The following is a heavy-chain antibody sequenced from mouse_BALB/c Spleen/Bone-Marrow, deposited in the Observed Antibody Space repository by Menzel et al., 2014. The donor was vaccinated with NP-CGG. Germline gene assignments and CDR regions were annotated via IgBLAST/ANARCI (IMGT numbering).Heavy chain of an antibody. CDR1: GFTFSSFG. V-gene: IGHV5-17*02. Sequence: EVHLVESGGGLVQPGGSRKLSCAASGFTFSSFGMHWVRQAPEKGLEWVAYISSGSSTIFYADTVQGRFTVSRDNPKNTLFLQMTSLRSEDTAMYFCTRGGNWADFDSWGPGTTLTVSS. J-gene: IGHJ2*01. CDR3: TRGGNWADFDS. D-gene: IGHD4-1*01. CDR2: ISSGSSTI.